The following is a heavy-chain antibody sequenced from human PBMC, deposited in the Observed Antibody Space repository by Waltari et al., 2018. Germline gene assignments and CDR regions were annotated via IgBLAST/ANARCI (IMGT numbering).Heavy chain of an antibody. Sequence: EVQLVESGGGLVQPGRSLRLSCAASGFTVSSNYMTWVRQAPGKGLEWVSIIYSTGTTYYADSVKGRFTISRDNSKNTLYLQMNSLRAEDTAVYYCARADCRSISCYNFDYWGQGTLVTVSS. CDR2: IYSTGTT. D-gene: IGHD2-2*01. CDR3: ARADCRSISCYNFDY. CDR1: GFTVSSNY. V-gene: IGHV3-53*01. J-gene: IGHJ4*02.